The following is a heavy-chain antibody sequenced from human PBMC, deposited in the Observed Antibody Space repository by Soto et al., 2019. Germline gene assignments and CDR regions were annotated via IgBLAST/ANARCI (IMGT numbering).Heavy chain of an antibody. CDR1: GYTFTSYG. V-gene: IGHV1-18*01. CDR3: AREDQWLAESPCDVFDI. CDR2: ISAYNGNT. Sequence: QVQLVQSGAEVKKPGASVKVSCKASGYTFTSYGIGWVRQAPGQGLEYMGWISAYNGNTNYAQKFQGRVTMTTDTSTSKAYMELRGLRSDVTAVYYCAREDQWLAESPCDVFDIWGQGTMVTVSS. D-gene: IGHD6-19*01. J-gene: IGHJ3*02.